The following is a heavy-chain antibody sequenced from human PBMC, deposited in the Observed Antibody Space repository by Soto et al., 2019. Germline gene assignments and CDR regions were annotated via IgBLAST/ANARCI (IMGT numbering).Heavy chain of an antibody. J-gene: IGHJ4*02. D-gene: IGHD3-3*01. V-gene: IGHV3-11*01. CDR2: ISSSGSTI. Sequence: PGGSLRLSCAASGFTFSDYYMSWIRQAPGKGLEWVSYISSSGSTIYYADSVKGRFTISRDNAKNSLYLQMNSLRAEDTAVYYCAKDRATIAISNYFDYWGQGTLVTVS. CDR3: AKDRATIAISNYFDY. CDR1: GFTFSDYY.